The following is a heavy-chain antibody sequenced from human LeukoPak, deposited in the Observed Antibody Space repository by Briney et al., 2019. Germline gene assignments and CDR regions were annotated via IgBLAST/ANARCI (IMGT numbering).Heavy chain of an antibody. Sequence: GASVKVSCKASGYTFTGYYMHWVRQAPGQGLEWMAWINPDSGGTNFAQKFQGRVTMTSDTSVSTVYMELNRLISDDTAVYYCARDRSASWPAFDYWGQGTLVTVSS. CDR1: GYTFTGYY. V-gene: IGHV1-2*02. CDR3: ARDRSASWPAFDY. J-gene: IGHJ4*02. D-gene: IGHD2-2*01. CDR2: INPDSGGT.